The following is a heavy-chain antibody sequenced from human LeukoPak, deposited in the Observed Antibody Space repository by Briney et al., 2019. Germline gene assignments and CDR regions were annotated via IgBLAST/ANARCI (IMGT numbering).Heavy chain of an antibody. V-gene: IGHV4-59*08. CDR1: GGSISSYY. CDR3: ASHSGSYFPEPYFDY. J-gene: IGHJ4*02. CDR2: IYYSGST. Sequence: SETLSLTCTVSGGSISSYYWSWIRQPPGKGLEWIGYIYYSGSTNYNPSLKSRVTISVDTSKNQFSLKLSSVTAADTAVYYCASHSGSYFPEPYFDYWGQGTLVTVSS. D-gene: IGHD1-26*01.